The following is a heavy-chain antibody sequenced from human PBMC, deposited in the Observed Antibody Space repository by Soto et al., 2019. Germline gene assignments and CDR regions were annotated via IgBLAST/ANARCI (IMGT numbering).Heavy chain of an antibody. V-gene: IGHV3-43*01. CDR3: ARERGRITDY. CDR1: GFTFDDYT. Sequence: PGGSLRLSCAASGFTFDDYTMHWVRQTPEKGLEWVSLITWDGGSTFYAKSVRGRFTISGDNSRHSLSLQMRSLTTEDTALYYCARERGRITDYWGQGILVTVSS. D-gene: IGHD1-20*01. CDR2: ITWDGGST. J-gene: IGHJ4*02.